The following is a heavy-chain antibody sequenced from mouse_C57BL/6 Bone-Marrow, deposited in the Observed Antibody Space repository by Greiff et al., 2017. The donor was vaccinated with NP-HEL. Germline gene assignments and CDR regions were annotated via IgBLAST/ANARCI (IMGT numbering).Heavy chain of an antibody. CDR1: GYTFTSYW. Sequence: QVHVKQPGAELVMPGASVKLSCKASGYTFTSYWMHWVKQRPGQGLEWIGENDPSDSYTNYNQKFKGKSTLTVDKSSSTAYMQLSSLTSEDSAVYYCARYGSSNYWYFDVWGTGTTVTVSS. V-gene: IGHV1-69*01. D-gene: IGHD1-1*01. CDR3: ARYGSSNYWYFDV. J-gene: IGHJ1*03. CDR2: NDPSDSYT.